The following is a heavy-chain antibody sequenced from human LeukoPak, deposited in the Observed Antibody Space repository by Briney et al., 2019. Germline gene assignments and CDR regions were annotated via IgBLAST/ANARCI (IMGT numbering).Heavy chain of an antibody. CDR3: ARDFWATNYYYGMDV. D-gene: IGHD3-3*01. Sequence: GGPLRLSCAASGFTFGNYAMAWVRQAPGKGLECVSAISGSGDSVRHADSVKGRFTISRDNSKNTLYLQMDNLRAEDTALYYCARDFWATNYYYGMDVWGQGTTVTVS. CDR2: ISGSGDSV. CDR1: GFTFGNYA. V-gene: IGHV3-23*01. J-gene: IGHJ6*02.